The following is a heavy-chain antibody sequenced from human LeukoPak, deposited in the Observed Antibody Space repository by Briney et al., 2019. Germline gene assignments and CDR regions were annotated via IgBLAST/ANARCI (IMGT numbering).Heavy chain of an antibody. J-gene: IGHJ5*02. V-gene: IGHV4-59*01. CDR1: GGSFSGYY. Sequence: PSETLSLTCAVYGGSFSGYYWSWIRQPPGKGLEWIGYIYYSGSTNYNPSLKSRVTISVDTSKNQFSLKLSSVTAADTAVYYCAREGRAVYDFWSGYRQNNWFDPWGQGTLVTVSS. CDR2: IYYSGST. CDR3: AREGRAVYDFWSGYRQNNWFDP. D-gene: IGHD3-3*01.